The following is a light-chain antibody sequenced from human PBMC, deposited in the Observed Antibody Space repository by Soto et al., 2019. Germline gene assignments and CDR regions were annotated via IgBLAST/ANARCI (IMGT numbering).Light chain of an antibody. V-gene: IGKV1-33*01. CDR1: HDITSY. J-gene: IGKJ3*01. CDR2: DAS. Sequence: DIQMTQXPSSLSASVGDRLTITCQASHDITSYLNWYQHKPGKAPKLLIYDASILEAGVPPRFSGXGSGTDFTLTISGLQPEDVATYYCQHCDYLPIFGPGTTVDFK. CDR3: QHCDYLPI.